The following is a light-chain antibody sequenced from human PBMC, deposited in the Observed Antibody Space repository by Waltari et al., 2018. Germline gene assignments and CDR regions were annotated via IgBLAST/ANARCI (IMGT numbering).Light chain of an antibody. CDR1: QSVLYSSNNKNY. Sequence: PDSLAVSLGERATINCKSSQSVLYSSNNKNYLAWYQQKPGQPPKLLIYWASTRESGVPDHFSGSGSGTDFTLTISSLQAEDVAVYYCQQYYSSPPTFGQGTKVEIK. V-gene: IGKV4-1*01. CDR3: QQYYSSPPT. CDR2: WAS. J-gene: IGKJ1*01.